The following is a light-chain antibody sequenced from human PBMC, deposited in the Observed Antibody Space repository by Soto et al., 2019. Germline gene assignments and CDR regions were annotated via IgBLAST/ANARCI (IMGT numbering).Light chain of an antibody. CDR3: FSFTTDWTHV. CDR2: EVS. CDR1: SSDVGAYNY. J-gene: IGLJ1*01. V-gene: IGLV2-14*01. Sequence: QSVLTQPASVSGSPGQSITISCTGTSSDVGAYNYVSWFQQHPGKAPTLIISEVSNRPSGVSNRFSGSKSGNAASLTISGLQAEHEADYFCFSFTTDWTHVFGTGTKVTVL.